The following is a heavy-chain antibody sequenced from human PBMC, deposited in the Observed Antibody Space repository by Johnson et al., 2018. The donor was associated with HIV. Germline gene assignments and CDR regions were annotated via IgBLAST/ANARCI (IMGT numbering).Heavy chain of an antibody. V-gene: IGHV3-30*02. Sequence: QVHLVESVGCVVQPGRSLRLSCASSGFTFSSYGMHWVRQAPGKGLEWVAFLRYDGSNKYYADSVKGRFTISRDNSKNTLYLQMNSLRAEDTAVYYCAKDGAMAFDIWGQGTLVTVSS. J-gene: IGHJ3*02. D-gene: IGHD2-2*01. CDR2: LRYDGSNK. CDR1: GFTFSSYG. CDR3: AKDGAMAFDI.